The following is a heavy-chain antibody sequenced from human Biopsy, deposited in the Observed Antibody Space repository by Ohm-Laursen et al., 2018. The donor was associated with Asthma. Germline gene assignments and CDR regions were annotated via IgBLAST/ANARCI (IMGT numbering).Heavy chain of an antibody. CDR2: IMTVFGTT. Sequence: GPSAKASCKAPGGTFSNFAISWVRQAPGQGLEWLGGIMTVFGTTNYAQKFQGRVTITADESTSTAYMEVTSLRSEDTAIYYCARCQVGYSSGWSLLLKKIYYSGMDVWGQGTAVTVSS. D-gene: IGHD6-19*01. CDR1: GGTFSNFA. CDR3: ARCQVGYSSGWSLLLKKIYYSGMDV. J-gene: IGHJ6*02. V-gene: IGHV1-69*13.